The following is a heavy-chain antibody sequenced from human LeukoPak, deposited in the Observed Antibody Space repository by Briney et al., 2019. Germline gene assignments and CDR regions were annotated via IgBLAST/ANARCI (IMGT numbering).Heavy chain of an antibody. D-gene: IGHD5-24*01. J-gene: IGHJ4*02. CDR1: GGSISNFY. CDR2: IYYSGST. CDR3: ASTGRDGYNFGY. V-gene: IGHV4-59*08. Sequence: PSETLSLTCTVYGGSISNFYWSWIRQPPGNGLEWIGYIYYSGSTNYNPSPKSRVTTSVDTSKNQFSLKLSSVTAADTAVYYCASTGRDGYNFGYWGQGTLVTVSS.